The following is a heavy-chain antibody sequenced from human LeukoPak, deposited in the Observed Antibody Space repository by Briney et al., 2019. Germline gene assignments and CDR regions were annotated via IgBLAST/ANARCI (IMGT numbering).Heavy chain of an antibody. D-gene: IGHD3-10*01. CDR1: GGSFSGYY. V-gene: IGHV4-34*01. CDR3: ARGSMVRGVIMGNDY. J-gene: IGHJ4*02. Sequence: SETLSLTCAVYGGSFSGYYWSWIRQPPGKGLEWIGEINHSGSTNYNPSLKSRVTISVDTSKNQFSLKLSSVTAADTAVYYCARGSMVRGVIMGNDYWGQGTLVTVSS. CDR2: INHSGST.